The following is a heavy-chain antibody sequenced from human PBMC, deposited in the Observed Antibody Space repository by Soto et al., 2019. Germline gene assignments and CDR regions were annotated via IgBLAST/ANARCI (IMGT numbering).Heavy chain of an antibody. Sequence: SETLSLTCAVYGGSFSGYYWSWIRQPPGKGLEWIGEINHSGSTYYNPSLKSRVTISVDTSKNQFSLKLSSVTAADTAVYYCARDAYCTNGVCYTGWFDPWGQGTLVTVSS. CDR1: GGSFSGYY. CDR3: ARDAYCTNGVCYTGWFDP. J-gene: IGHJ5*02. V-gene: IGHV4-34*09. CDR2: INHSGST. D-gene: IGHD2-8*01.